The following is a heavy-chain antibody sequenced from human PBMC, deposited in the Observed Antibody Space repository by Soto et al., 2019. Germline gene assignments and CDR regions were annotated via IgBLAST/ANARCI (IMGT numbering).Heavy chain of an antibody. CDR2: IDPSDSYT. CDR1: GYSFTSYW. Sequence: ASLKISCKGSGYSFTSYWISWVRQMPGKGLEWMGRIDPSDSYTNYSPSFQGHVTISADKSISTAYLQWSSLKASDTAMYYCARHYPYYDILTGYDPFDYWGQGTLVTVSS. CDR3: ARHYPYYDILTGYDPFDY. D-gene: IGHD3-9*01. J-gene: IGHJ4*02. V-gene: IGHV5-10-1*01.